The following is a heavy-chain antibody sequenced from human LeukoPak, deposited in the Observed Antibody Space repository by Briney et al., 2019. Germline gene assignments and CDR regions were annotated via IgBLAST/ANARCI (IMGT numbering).Heavy chain of an antibody. J-gene: IGHJ6*02. CDR2: IWCDGSNK. Sequence: GGSLRLSCAASGFTFSSYGMHWVRQAPGKGLEWVAVIWCDGSNKYYADSVKGRFTISRDNSKNTLYLQMNSLRAEDTAVYYCARDRGIYYYYGMDVWGQGTTVTVSS. CDR1: GFTFSSYG. CDR3: ARDRGIYYYYGMDV. D-gene: IGHD3-10*01. V-gene: IGHV3-33*01.